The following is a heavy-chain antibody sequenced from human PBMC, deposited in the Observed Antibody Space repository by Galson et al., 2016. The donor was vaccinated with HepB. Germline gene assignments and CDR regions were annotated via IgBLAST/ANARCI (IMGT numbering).Heavy chain of an antibody. D-gene: IGHD2-15*01. J-gene: IGHJ4*02. CDR2: ISYDGVSK. V-gene: IGHV3-30*18. Sequence: SLRLSCAASGFTFNNYWMSWVRQAPGKGLEWVAVISYDGVSKFYADSVKGRFTISRDNSKNTVFLQMNSLRVEDTAVFYCAKDGGAEDCSGSTCYSRGFFDYWGQGALVAVSS. CDR3: AKDGGAEDCSGSTCYSRGFFDY. CDR1: GFTFNNYW.